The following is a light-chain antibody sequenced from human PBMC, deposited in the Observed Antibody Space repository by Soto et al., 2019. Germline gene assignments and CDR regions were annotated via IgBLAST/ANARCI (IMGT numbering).Light chain of an antibody. CDR3: QQSYSTPWT. V-gene: IGKV1-39*01. J-gene: IGKJ1*01. CDR1: QSISSY. CDR2: AAS. Sequence: DIQMTQSPSSLSASVGDRVTITCRASQSISSYLNWYQQKPGNAPKVLIYAASSFQSGVPSRFSGSGTWTDFTLTISSLQPEDFASYYCQQSYSTPWTFGQGTKVEIK.